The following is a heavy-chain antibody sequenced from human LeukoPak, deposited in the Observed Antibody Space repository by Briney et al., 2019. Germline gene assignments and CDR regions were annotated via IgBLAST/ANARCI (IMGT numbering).Heavy chain of an antibody. Sequence: GGSLRLSCAASRFTFSSYWMTWVRQAPGKGLEWVANIKQDRSEKYYVDSVNGRFTISRDNAKNSLYLQMNSLRAEDTAVYYCARDHEERWLMANYYYYYIDVWGKGTTVTISS. D-gene: IGHD5-24*01. V-gene: IGHV3-7*01. CDR1: RFTFSSYW. CDR2: IKQDRSEK. J-gene: IGHJ6*03. CDR3: ARDHEERWLMANYYYYYIDV.